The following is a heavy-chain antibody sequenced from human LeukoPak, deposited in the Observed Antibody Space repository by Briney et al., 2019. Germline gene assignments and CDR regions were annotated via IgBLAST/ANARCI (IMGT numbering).Heavy chain of an antibody. CDR2: ISAYNGNT. Sequence: GASVKVSCKASGYTFTSSGISWVRQAPGQGLEWMGWISAYNGNTNYAQKLQGRVTMTTDTSTSTAYMELRSLRSDDTAVYYCARGLGFGELLYSPPYYFEYWGQGTLVTVSS. V-gene: IGHV1-18*01. D-gene: IGHD3-10*01. CDR1: GYTFTSSG. CDR3: ARGLGFGELLYSPPYYFEY. J-gene: IGHJ4*02.